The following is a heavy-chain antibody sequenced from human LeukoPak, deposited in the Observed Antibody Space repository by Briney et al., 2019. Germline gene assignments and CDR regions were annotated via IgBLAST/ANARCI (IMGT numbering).Heavy chain of an antibody. J-gene: IGHJ4*02. CDR1: GGSFSGYY. Sequence: SETLSLTCAVYGGSFSGYYWSWIRQPPGKGLEWIGEINHSGSTNYNPSLKSRVTISVDTSKNQFSLKLSSVTAADTAVYYCARGTPPLLWFGESYYFDYLGQGTLVTVSS. D-gene: IGHD3-10*01. V-gene: IGHV4-34*01. CDR3: ARGTPPLLWFGESYYFDY. CDR2: INHSGST.